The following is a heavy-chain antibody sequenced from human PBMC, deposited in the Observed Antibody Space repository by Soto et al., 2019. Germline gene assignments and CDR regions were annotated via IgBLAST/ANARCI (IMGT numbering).Heavy chain of an antibody. Sequence: QVQLQESGPGLVKPSETLSLTCTVSGVSISSYYWSWIRQPPGQGLEWIGYIHYTGNTNHNPSLKSRVTISVDTSKNQFSLKLSAVTAADTAVYYCARDRTSVNWYFDLWGRGTLVSVSS. CDR3: ARDRTSVNWYFDL. V-gene: IGHV4-59*01. J-gene: IGHJ2*01. CDR2: IHYTGNT. CDR1: GVSISSYY. D-gene: IGHD2-2*01.